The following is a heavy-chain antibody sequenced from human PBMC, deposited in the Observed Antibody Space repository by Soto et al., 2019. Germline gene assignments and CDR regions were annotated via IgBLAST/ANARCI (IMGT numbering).Heavy chain of an antibody. Sequence: QVQLLQSGAEVKKPGSSVKVSCKASGGSFSSYAISWVRQAPGQGLEWMGGIIPIFVTANYAQKLQGRVTMTADESTSTAYMELGSLRSEDTAVYYCARRKVSCGGDWSLHDYWGQGTLVTVSS. D-gene: IGHD2-21*02. CDR3: ARRKVSCGGDWSLHDY. CDR1: GGSFSSYA. J-gene: IGHJ4*02. V-gene: IGHV1-69*01. CDR2: IIPIFVTA.